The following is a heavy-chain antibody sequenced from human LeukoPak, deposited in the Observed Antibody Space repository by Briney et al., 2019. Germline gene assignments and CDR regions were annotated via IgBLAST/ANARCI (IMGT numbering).Heavy chain of an antibody. CDR2: ISSSSSYI. J-gene: IGHJ3*02. D-gene: IGHD6-19*01. CDR1: GFTFSSYS. CDR3: ARFPEVAVAGTSLDAFDI. Sequence: GGSLRLSCAASGFTFSSYSMNWVRQAPGKGLEWVSSISSSSSYIYYADSVKGRFTISRDNAKNSLYLQMNSLRAEDTAVYYCARFPEVAVAGTSLDAFDIWGQGTMVNVSS. V-gene: IGHV3-21*01.